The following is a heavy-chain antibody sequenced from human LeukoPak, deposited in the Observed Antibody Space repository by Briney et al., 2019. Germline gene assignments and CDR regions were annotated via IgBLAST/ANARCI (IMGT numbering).Heavy chain of an antibody. CDR2: IKQDGSEK. CDR1: GFTFSSYW. Sequence: PGGSLRLPCAASGFTFSSYWMSWVSQAPGKGLEGVSNIKQDGSEKYYVDSVKGRFTISRDNAKNSLYLQMNSLRAEDTAVYYCARVEAVVPAAIFDYWGQGTLVTVSS. CDR3: ARVEAVVPAAIFDY. D-gene: IGHD2-2*02. J-gene: IGHJ4*02. V-gene: IGHV3-7*01.